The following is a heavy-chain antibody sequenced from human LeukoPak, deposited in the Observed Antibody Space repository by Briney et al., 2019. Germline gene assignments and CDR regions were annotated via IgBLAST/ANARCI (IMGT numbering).Heavy chain of an antibody. Sequence: GGSLRLSCAASGFTFSSYSMNWVRQAPGKGLEWVSSISSSSSYIYYADSVKGRFTISRGNAKNSLYLQMNSLRAEDTAVYYCARDWVYGSGGYFDYWGQGTLVTVSS. CDR1: GFTFSSYS. V-gene: IGHV3-21*01. CDR2: ISSSSSYI. CDR3: ARDWVYGSGGYFDY. D-gene: IGHD3-22*01. J-gene: IGHJ4*02.